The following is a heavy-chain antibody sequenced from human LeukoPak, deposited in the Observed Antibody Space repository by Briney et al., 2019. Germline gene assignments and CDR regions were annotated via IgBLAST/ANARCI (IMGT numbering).Heavy chain of an antibody. CDR1: GFTFSSYS. J-gene: IGHJ4*02. Sequence: GGSLRLSCAASGFTFSSYSMNWVRQAPGKGLEWVSSISSSSSYIYYADSVKGRFTISRDNAKNSLYLQMNSLRAEDTAVYYCARLDYDWVGYYFDYWGQGTLVTVSS. V-gene: IGHV3-21*01. CDR2: ISSSSSYI. CDR3: ARLDYDWVGYYFDY. D-gene: IGHD5-12*01.